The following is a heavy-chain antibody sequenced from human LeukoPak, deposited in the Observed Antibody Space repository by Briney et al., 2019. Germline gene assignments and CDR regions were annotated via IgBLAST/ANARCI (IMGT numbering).Heavy chain of an antibody. J-gene: IGHJ4*02. CDR2: ISNRNSTI. V-gene: IGHV3-48*03. Sequence: GGSLRLSCAASGFSFSSYEMAWVRQAPGKGLEWLSFISNRNSTIYPADSVKGRFTISRDNAKNSLYLQMNSLRADDTAIYYCARVRGEAPFDYWGLGTLVTVSS. D-gene: IGHD3-10*01. CDR3: ARVRGEAPFDY. CDR1: GFSFSSYE.